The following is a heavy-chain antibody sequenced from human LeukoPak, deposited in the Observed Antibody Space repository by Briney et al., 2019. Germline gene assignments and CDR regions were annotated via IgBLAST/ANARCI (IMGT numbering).Heavy chain of an antibody. CDR2: IYYSGST. V-gene: IGHV4-39*01. CDR3: ARLRIAADYFDY. CDR1: GGSVSSSSYY. D-gene: IGHD6-13*01. Sequence: SETLSLTCTVSGGSVSSSSYYWAWIRQPPGKGLEWIGSIYYSGSTYYNPSLKSRVTISVDTSKNQFSLKLSSVTAADTAVYYCARLRIAADYFDYWGQGTLVTVSS. J-gene: IGHJ4*02.